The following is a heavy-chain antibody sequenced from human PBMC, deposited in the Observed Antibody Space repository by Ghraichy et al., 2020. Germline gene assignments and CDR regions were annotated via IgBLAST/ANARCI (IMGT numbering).Heavy chain of an antibody. CDR3: ARDLVPSAIGFDY. Sequence: ASVKVSCKTSVDTFTNYGISWVRQAPGQGLEWMGWISDYNGNTIYAQKFQERVSMTTDTSTSTAFLELRSLTSDDTAVYYCARDLVPSAIGFDYWGQGTLVTVSS. CDR2: ISDYNGNT. CDR1: VDTFTNYG. J-gene: IGHJ4*02. D-gene: IGHD1-26*01. V-gene: IGHV1-18*01.